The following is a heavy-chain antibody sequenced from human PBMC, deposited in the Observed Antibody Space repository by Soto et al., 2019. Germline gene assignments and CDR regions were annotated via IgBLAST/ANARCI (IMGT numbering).Heavy chain of an antibody. D-gene: IGHD3-10*01. Sequence: PGESLKISCKGSGYSFTNYWIGWVRQMPGKGLEWMGIIYPGDSDIRYSPSFQGQVTISADKSISTAYLQWSSLKASDTAMYYCARPGYYYDSGSFKWIDYWGQGTLVTVSS. J-gene: IGHJ4*02. CDR3: ARPGYYYDSGSFKWIDY. V-gene: IGHV5-51*01. CDR1: GYSFTNYW. CDR2: IYPGDSDI.